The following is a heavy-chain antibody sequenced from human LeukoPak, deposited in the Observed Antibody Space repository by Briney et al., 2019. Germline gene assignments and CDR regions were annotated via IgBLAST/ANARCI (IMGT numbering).Heavy chain of an antibody. Sequence: PSETLSLTCAVYGGSFSGYYWSWIRQPPRKGLEWIGEINHSGSTNYNPSLKSRVTISVDTSKNQFSLKLSSVTAADTAVYYCARFTIFGVVPRFDPWGQGTLVTVSS. CDR1: GGSFSGYY. CDR2: INHSGST. J-gene: IGHJ5*02. V-gene: IGHV4-34*01. CDR3: ARFTIFGVVPRFDP. D-gene: IGHD3-3*01.